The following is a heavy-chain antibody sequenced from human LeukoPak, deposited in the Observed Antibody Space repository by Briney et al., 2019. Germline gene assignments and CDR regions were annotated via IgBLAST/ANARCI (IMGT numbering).Heavy chain of an antibody. CDR1: GFTFSAYW. CDR3: ARDTYRFFDL. Sequence: GGSLRLSCAASGFTFSAYWMGWVRQAPGKGLEWVADIKEDGSDKYSVDSVKGRFTISRDNAKNSLYLQMNSLRAEDTAVYYCARDTYRFFDLWGQGTLVTVSS. CDR2: IKEDGSDK. J-gene: IGHJ5*02. D-gene: IGHD1-14*01. V-gene: IGHV3-7*01.